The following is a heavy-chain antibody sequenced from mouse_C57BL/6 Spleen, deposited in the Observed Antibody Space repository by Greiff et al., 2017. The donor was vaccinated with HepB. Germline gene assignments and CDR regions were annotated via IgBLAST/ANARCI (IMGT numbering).Heavy chain of an antibody. J-gene: IGHJ4*01. D-gene: IGHD1-1*01. CDR3: AREGTVVANAMDY. CDR2: INPRSGYT. Sequence: VQLQQSGAELAKPGASVKLSCKASGYTFSSYWMHWVKQRPGQGLGWIGDINPRSGYTKYNQKFKDKATLSADKSSSTAYMQLSSLTYEDSAVYYCAREGTVVANAMDYWGQGTSVTVSS. V-gene: IGHV1-7*01. CDR1: GYTFSSYW.